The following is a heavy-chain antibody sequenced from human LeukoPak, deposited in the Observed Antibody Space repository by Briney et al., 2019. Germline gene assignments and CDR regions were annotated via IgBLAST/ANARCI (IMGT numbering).Heavy chain of an antibody. Sequence: SGPALVKPTQTLTLTCTFSGFSLSTSGMCVSWIRQPPGKALEWLARIDWDDDKYYSTSLKTRLTISKDTSKNQVVLTMTNMDPAHTATYYCARTPRDGYRRTFDYWGQGTLVTVSS. V-gene: IGHV2-70*11. J-gene: IGHJ4*02. CDR3: ARTPRDGYRRTFDY. CDR1: GFSLSTSGMC. D-gene: IGHD5-24*01. CDR2: IDWDDDK.